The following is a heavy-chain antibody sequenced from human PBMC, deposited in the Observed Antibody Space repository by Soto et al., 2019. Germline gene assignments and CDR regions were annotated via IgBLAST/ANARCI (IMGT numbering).Heavy chain of an antibody. J-gene: IGHJ6*02. CDR1: GFNFGSYW. CDR3: ARKLSGAVQGWAYGMDV. Sequence: PGGSLRLSCAASGFNFGSYWMSWARQAPGKGLEWVSVTYSGGSTQYADSVKGRFTVSRDNSKNTLYLQMSSLRDEDTAVYYCARKLSGAVQGWAYGMDVWGRGTTVTVSS. CDR2: TYSGGST. V-gene: IGHV3-53*01. D-gene: IGHD1-26*01.